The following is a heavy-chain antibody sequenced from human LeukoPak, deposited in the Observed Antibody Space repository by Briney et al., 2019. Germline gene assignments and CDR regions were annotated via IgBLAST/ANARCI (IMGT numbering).Heavy chain of an antibody. V-gene: IGHV1-69*04. D-gene: IGHD3-10*01. CDR2: IIPILGIA. Sequence: ASVKVSCKASGYTFTSYGISWVRQAPGQGLEWMGRIIPILGIANYAQKFQGRVTITADKSTSTAYMELSSLRSEDTAVYYCARGHYYGSAVDYWGQGTLVTVSS. J-gene: IGHJ4*02. CDR1: GYTFTSYG. CDR3: ARGHYYGSAVDY.